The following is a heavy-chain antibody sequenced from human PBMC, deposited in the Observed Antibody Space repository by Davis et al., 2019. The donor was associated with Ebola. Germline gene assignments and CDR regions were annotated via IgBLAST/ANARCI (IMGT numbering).Heavy chain of an antibody. CDR2: ISSSSSYI. CDR3: ARDLVEQQLVPYWYFDL. J-gene: IGHJ2*01. V-gene: IGHV3-21*01. CDR1: GFTFSSYS. D-gene: IGHD6-13*01. Sequence: GESLKISCAASGFTFSSYSMNWVRQAPGKGLEWVSSISSSSSYIYYADSVKGRFTISRDNAKNSLYLQMNSLRDEDTAVYYCARDLVEQQLVPYWYFDLWGRGTLVTVSS.